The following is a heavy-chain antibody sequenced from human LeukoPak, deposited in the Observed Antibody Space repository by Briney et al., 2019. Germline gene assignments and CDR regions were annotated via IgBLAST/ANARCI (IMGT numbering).Heavy chain of an antibody. CDR3: ARSRGYFDY. J-gene: IGHJ4*02. D-gene: IGHD6-13*01. CDR2: IYYSGST. CDR1: GGSISRYY. Sequence: TSETLSLTCTVSGGSISRYYWSWIRQPPGKGLEWIGYIYYSGSTNYNPSLKSRVTISVDTSKNQFSLKLSSVAAADTALYYCARSRGYFDYWGQGTLVTVSS. V-gene: IGHV4-59*01.